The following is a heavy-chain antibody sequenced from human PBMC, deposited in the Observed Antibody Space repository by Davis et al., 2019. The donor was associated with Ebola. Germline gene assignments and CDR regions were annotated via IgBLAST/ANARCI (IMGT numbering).Heavy chain of an antibody. D-gene: IGHD3-10*01. J-gene: IGHJ6*02. V-gene: IGHV3-64D*06. Sequence: GGSLRLSCSASGFTFSSYAMHWVRQAPGKGLEYVSAISSNGGSTYYADSVKGRFTISRDNSKNTLYLQMSSLRAEDTAVYYCARTGDYGMDVWGHGTTVTVSS. CDR2: ISSNGGST. CDR1: GFTFSSYA. CDR3: ARTGDYGMDV.